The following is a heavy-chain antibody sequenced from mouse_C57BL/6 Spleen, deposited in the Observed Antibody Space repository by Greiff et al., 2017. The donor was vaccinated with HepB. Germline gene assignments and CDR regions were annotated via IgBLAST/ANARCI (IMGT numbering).Heavy chain of an antibody. CDR2: IWSGGST. Sequence: VKLQESGPGLVQPSQSLSITCTVSGFSLTSYGVHWVRQSPGKGLEWLGVIWSGGSTDYNAAFISRLSISKDNSKSQVFFKMNSLQADDTAIYYCASSTIPHYYAMDYWGQGTSVTVSS. J-gene: IGHJ4*01. CDR3: ASSTIPHYYAMDY. D-gene: IGHD2-1*01. V-gene: IGHV2-2*01. CDR1: GFSLTSYG.